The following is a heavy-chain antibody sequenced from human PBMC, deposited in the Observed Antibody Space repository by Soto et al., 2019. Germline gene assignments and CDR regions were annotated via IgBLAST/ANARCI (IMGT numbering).Heavy chain of an antibody. Sequence: EVQLVESGGGLVQPGGSLRLSCAASGFTFSSYWMHWVRQAPGKGLVWVSRIKSDGSGTYYADSVKGRLTISRDNAKYTLYLQVNSLRAEDTAVYYCARGDGDYYDGNGYLGRHWGQGTLVTVSS. D-gene: IGHD3-22*01. CDR3: ARGDGDYYDGNGYLGRH. V-gene: IGHV3-74*01. CDR1: GFTFSSYW. CDR2: IKSDGSGT. J-gene: IGHJ4*02.